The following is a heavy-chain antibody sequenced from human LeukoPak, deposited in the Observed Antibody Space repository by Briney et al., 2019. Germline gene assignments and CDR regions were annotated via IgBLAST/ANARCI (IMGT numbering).Heavy chain of an antibody. CDR2: IYHNGST. CDR1: GYSISSGYY. Sequence: PSETLSLTCTVSGYSISSGYYWGWIRQPPGKGLEWIGNIYHNGSTDYNTSLKSRVTISVDTSKNQFSLKLSSVTAADTAVYYCARVSSSSYLTEDYYYYMDVWGKGTTVTVSS. J-gene: IGHJ6*03. D-gene: IGHD6-13*01. V-gene: IGHV4-38-2*02. CDR3: ARVSSSSYLTEDYYYYMDV.